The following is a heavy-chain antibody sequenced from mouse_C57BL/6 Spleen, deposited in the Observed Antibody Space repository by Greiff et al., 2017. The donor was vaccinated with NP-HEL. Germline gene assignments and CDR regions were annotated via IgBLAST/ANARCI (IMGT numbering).Heavy chain of an antibody. J-gene: IGHJ3*01. CDR3: ARGHGSSQFAY. CDR1: GYSITSGYD. CDR2: ISYSGST. D-gene: IGHD1-1*01. V-gene: IGHV3-1*01. Sequence: EVKVVESGPGMVKPSQSLSLTCTVTGYSITSGYDWHWIRHFPGNKLEWMGYISYSGSTNYNPSLKSRISITHDTSKNHFFLKLNSVTTEDTATYYCARGHGSSQFAYWGQGTLVTVSA.